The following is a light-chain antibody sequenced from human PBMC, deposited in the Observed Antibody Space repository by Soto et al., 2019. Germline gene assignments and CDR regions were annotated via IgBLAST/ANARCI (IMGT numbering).Light chain of an antibody. J-gene: IGKJ1*01. Sequence: EIVLTQSPGTLSLSPGERATLSCRASQCVSGSYLAWYPQKPGQARRLLSEAASSTATGIPDRVTGSGSGTDFTLTSSRLEPEDFAVYYCQQYVSSPRAFGQGTKVDIK. V-gene: IGKV3-20*01. CDR1: QCVSGSY. CDR2: AAS. CDR3: QQYVSSPRA.